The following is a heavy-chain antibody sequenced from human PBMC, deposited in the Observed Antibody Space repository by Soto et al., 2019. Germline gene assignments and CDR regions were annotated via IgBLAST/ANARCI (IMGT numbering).Heavy chain of an antibody. J-gene: IGHJ4*02. CDR2: ISGSGGST. D-gene: IGHD2-15*01. CDR3: AKGDLIVVVVAATPLYFDY. CDR1: GFTFSSYA. V-gene: IGHV3-23*01. Sequence: PGGSLRLSCAASGFTFSSYAMSWVRQAPGKGLEWVSAISGSGGSTYYADSVKGRFTISRDNSKNTLYLQMNSLRAEDTAVYYCAKGDLIVVVVAATPLYFDYWGQGTLVTVYS.